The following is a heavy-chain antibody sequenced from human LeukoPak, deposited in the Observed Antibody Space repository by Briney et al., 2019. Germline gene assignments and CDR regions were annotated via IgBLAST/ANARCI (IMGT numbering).Heavy chain of an antibody. J-gene: IGHJ5*02. Sequence: PGRSLRLSCAASGFTFSSYAMHWVRQAPGKGLEWVAVISYGGSNKYYADSVKGRFTISRDNSKNTLYLQMNSLRAEDTAVYYCARVKADPTDWFDPWGQGTLVTVSS. D-gene: IGHD6-13*01. CDR3: ARVKADPTDWFDP. CDR2: ISYGGSNK. V-gene: IGHV3-30-3*01. CDR1: GFTFSSYA.